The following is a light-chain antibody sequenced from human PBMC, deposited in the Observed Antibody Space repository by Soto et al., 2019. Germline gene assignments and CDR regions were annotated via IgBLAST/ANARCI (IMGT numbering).Light chain of an antibody. CDR3: QQYDRSPYT. Sequence: DIVLTQSPDTLSLSPGERATLSCRASQIVNSNDLAWYQHKPGQAPRLLIYGASSRPGGIPDKFSGSGSGTDFTFTINRLEPEDFAVYYCQQYDRSPYTLGQGTKLEI. J-gene: IGKJ2*01. V-gene: IGKV3-20*01. CDR2: GAS. CDR1: QIVNSND.